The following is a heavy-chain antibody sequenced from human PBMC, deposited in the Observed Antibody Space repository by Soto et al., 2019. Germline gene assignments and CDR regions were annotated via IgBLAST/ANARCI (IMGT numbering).Heavy chain of an antibody. CDR1: GGSISNYY. CDR2: IYYNGNT. Sequence: PSETLSLTCTVSGGSISNYYWSWIRQPPGKGLEWIGFIYYNGNTNYNPSLKSRVTILVDTSKNQFSLKLSSVTAADTAVYYCARSDGRYWGQGTLVTVSS. J-gene: IGHJ4*02. V-gene: IGHV4-59*01. CDR3: ARSDGRY.